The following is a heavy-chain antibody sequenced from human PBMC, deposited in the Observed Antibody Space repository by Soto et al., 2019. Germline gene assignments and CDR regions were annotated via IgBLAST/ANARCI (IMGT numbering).Heavy chain of an antibody. CDR1: GFTFSGSA. D-gene: IGHD3-3*01. CDR3: TRRYDYDFWSGYYMERKEADAFDI. V-gene: IGHV3-73*01. Sequence: EVQLVESGGGLVQPGGSLKLSCAASGFTFSGSAMHWVRQASGKGLEWVGRIRSKANSYATAYAASGKGRFTISRDDSKNTAYLQMNILKTGDTAVYYCTRRYDYDFWSGYYMERKEADAFDIWGQGTMVTVSS. J-gene: IGHJ3*02. CDR2: IRSKANSYAT.